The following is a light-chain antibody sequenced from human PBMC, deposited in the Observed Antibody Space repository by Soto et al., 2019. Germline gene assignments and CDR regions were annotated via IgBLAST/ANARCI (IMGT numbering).Light chain of an antibody. J-gene: IGLJ1*01. CDR1: SSNIGAGYD. Sequence: QSVLTQPPSVSGAPGQRVTISCTGSSSNIGAGYDIHWYQQPPGTAPKLLIYGNNNRPSGVPDRFSGSKSGTSASLAITGLQAEDEADYYCQSTDSSLSSVFLTGTKVNVL. V-gene: IGLV1-40*01. CDR3: QSTDSSLSSV. CDR2: GNN.